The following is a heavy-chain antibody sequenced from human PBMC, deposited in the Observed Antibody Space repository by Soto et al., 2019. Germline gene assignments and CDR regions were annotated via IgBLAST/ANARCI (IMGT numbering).Heavy chain of an antibody. CDR2: ISYDGSNK. CDR3: GKERKYDYDKKSIDY. V-gene: IGHV3-30-3*01. J-gene: IGHJ4*02. Sequence: QVQLVESGGGVVQPGRSLRLSCAASGFTFSTYAMHWVRQAPGKGLEWVAVISYDGSNKYYADSVKGRFTISRDNSKNTLYLQMNSLRPEDAAVYYCGKERKYDYDKKSIDYWGQGTLVTVSS. D-gene: IGHD3-22*01. CDR1: GFTFSTYA.